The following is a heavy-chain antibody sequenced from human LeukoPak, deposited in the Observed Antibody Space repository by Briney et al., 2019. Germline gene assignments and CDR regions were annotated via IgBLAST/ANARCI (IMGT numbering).Heavy chain of an antibody. CDR3: AKVGYCSSTSCYTVAYFDY. V-gene: IGHV3-23*01. J-gene: IGHJ4*02. Sequence: GGSLRLSCAASGFTFSSYAMSWVRQAPGKGLEWVSAISGSGGSTYYADSAKGRFTISRDNSKNTLYLQMNSLRAEDTAVYYCAKVGYCSSTSCYTVAYFDYWGQGTLVTVSS. CDR1: GFTFSSYA. CDR2: ISGSGGST. D-gene: IGHD2-2*02.